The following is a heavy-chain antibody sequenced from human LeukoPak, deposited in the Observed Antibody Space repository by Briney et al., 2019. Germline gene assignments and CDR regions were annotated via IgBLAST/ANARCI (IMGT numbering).Heavy chain of an antibody. CDR3: ARGPESYCSGGSCPLNFDY. Sequence: ASVKVSCKASGYTFTSYDISWVRQATGQGLEWMGWMNPNSGNTGYAQKFQGRVTMTRNTSISTAYMELSRLRSEDTAVYYCARGPESYCSGGSCPLNFDYWGQGTLVTVSS. V-gene: IGHV1-8*01. J-gene: IGHJ4*02. CDR1: GYTFTSYD. D-gene: IGHD2-15*01. CDR2: MNPNSGNT.